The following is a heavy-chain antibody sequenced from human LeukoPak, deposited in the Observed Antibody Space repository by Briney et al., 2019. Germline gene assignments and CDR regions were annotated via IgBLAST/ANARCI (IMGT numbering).Heavy chain of an antibody. Sequence: ASVKVSCKASGYIFTSYDVNWVRQATGQGPEWMGWMNPNSGNTGYAQKFQGRVTMTRNTSISTAYMELSGLRSEDTAMYYCARGKLSYYDSPPRIMDVWGQGTTVTVSS. J-gene: IGHJ6*02. CDR3: ARGKLSYYDSPPRIMDV. V-gene: IGHV1-8*01. CDR1: GYIFTSYD. D-gene: IGHD3-3*01. CDR2: MNPNSGNT.